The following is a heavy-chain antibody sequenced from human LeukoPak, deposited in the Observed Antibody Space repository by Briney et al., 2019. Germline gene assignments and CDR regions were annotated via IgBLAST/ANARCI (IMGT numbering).Heavy chain of an antibody. V-gene: IGHV3-21*01. D-gene: IGHD2-15*01. Sequence: GGSLRLSCAASGFTFSSYSMNCVRQAPGKGLEWVSSISSSSSYIYYADSVKGRFTISRDNAKNSLYLQMNSLRAEDTAVYYCAGGYCSGGSCYFAAFDIWGQGTMVTVSS. J-gene: IGHJ3*02. CDR3: AGGYCSGGSCYFAAFDI. CDR2: ISSSSSYI. CDR1: GFTFSSYS.